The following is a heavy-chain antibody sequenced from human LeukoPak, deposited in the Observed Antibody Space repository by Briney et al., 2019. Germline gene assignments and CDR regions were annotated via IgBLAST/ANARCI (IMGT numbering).Heavy chain of an antibody. Sequence: ASVKVSCKVSGYTLTELSMHWVRQAPGKGLEWMGGFDPEDGETIYAQKFQGRVTMTRDTSTSTVYMELSSLRSEDTAVYYCARVLRYYYDSSGYSNGFDYWGQGTLVTVSS. J-gene: IGHJ4*02. CDR2: FDPEDGET. D-gene: IGHD3-22*01. CDR1: GYTLTELS. CDR3: ARVLRYYYDSSGYSNGFDY. V-gene: IGHV1-24*01.